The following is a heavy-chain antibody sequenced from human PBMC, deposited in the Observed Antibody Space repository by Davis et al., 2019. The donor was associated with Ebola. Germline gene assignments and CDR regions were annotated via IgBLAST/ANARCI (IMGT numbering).Heavy chain of an antibody. CDR1: GGSISTSTYY. V-gene: IGHV4-39*07. CDR3: ATAAPGLEGYYGMDV. Sequence: PSETLSLTCTVSGGSISTSTYYWGWIRQPPGKGLEWIGSFSFGGRTYYNPSLKSRVTISVDTSKNQFSLKLSSVTAADTAVYYCATAAPGLEGYYGMDVWGKGTTVTVSS. J-gene: IGHJ6*04. D-gene: IGHD3-3*01. CDR2: FSFGGRT.